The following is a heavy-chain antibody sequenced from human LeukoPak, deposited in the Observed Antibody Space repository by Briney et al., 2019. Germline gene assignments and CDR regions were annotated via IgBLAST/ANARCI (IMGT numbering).Heavy chain of an antibody. D-gene: IGHD3-22*01. CDR2: ISYDGSEK. J-gene: IGHJ4*02. CDR3: AREGSSGYYPS. V-gene: IGHV3-30*03. Sequence: GGSLRLSCAASGFTFGSYGMSWVRQAPGKGLEWVAVISYDGSEKHYADPVKGRFTISRDNSKNTLYLQMNSLRAEDTAVYYCAREGSSGYYPSWGQGILVTVSS. CDR1: GFTFGSYG.